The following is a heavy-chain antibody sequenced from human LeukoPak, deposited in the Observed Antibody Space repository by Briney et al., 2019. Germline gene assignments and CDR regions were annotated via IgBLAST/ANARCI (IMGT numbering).Heavy chain of an antibody. CDR1: DFNFITYA. D-gene: IGHD2-15*01. V-gene: IGHV3-23*01. CDR2: ISGGGDVT. Sequence: GGSLRLSCAASDFNFITYAMSWVRQAPGKGLEWVSTISGGGDVTYYADSVKGRFTISRDNSKNTLYLQMNSLRVEDTAVYYCAKAGAVVVVVAKFFDYWGQGTLVTVSS. J-gene: IGHJ4*02. CDR3: AKAGAVVVVVAKFFDY.